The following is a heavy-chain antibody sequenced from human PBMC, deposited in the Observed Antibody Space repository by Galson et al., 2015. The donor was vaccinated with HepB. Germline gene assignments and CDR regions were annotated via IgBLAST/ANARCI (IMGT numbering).Heavy chain of an antibody. J-gene: IGHJ4*02. D-gene: IGHD7-27*01. CDR1: GFTFSSYA. V-gene: IGHV3-30*18. CDR2: ISYDGIIK. Sequence: SLRLSCAASGFTFSSYAMHWVRQAPGKGLEWVTLISYDGIIKYYADSVKGRLTISRDNSKNILYLQMNSLRAEDTAVFYCAKGNNWGPSGDFDYWGQGTLVTVSS. CDR3: AKGNNWGPSGDFDY.